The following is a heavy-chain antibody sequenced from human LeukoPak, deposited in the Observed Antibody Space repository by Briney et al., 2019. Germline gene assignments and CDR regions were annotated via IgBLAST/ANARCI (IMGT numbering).Heavy chain of an antibody. D-gene: IGHD5-24*01. CDR1: GFVFNSYE. V-gene: IGHV3-48*03. Sequence: GGSLRLSCVSSGFVFNSYEMSWVRQAPGKGLEWLSYITGRGNTIYYADSVRGRFTISRDNAKLSLYLQMNTLRAEDTAIYYCARSLGPTKPFDFWGKGTPVTVSS. J-gene: IGHJ4*02. CDR3: ARSLGPTKPFDF. CDR2: ITGRGNTI.